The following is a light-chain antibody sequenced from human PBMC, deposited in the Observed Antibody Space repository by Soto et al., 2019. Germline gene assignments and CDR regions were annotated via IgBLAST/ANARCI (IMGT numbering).Light chain of an antibody. V-gene: IGLV2-14*01. J-gene: IGLJ1*01. Sequence: QSVLTQPASVSGSPGRSITISCTGTSSDVGGYNYVSWYQQHPGKAPKLMIYEVSNRPSGVSNRFSGSKSGNTASLTISGLQAEDEADYYCSSYTSSSTHYVFGTGTK. CDR3: SSYTSSSTHYV. CDR2: EVS. CDR1: SSDVGGYNY.